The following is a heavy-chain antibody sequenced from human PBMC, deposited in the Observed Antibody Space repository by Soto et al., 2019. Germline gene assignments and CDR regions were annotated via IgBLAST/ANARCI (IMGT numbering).Heavy chain of an antibody. J-gene: IGHJ3*02. V-gene: IGHV4-59*01. CDR3: ARRAEGYSSGRDAFDI. D-gene: IGHD6-19*01. Sequence: PSETLSLTCTVSGGSISSYYWSWIRQPPGKGLEWIGYIYYSGSTNYNPSLKSRVTISVDTSKNQFSLKLSSVTAADTAVYYCARRAEGYSSGRDAFDIWGQGTMVTV. CDR2: IYYSGST. CDR1: GGSISSYY.